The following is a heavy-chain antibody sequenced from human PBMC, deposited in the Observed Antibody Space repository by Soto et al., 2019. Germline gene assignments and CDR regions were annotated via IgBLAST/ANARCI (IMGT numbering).Heavy chain of an antibody. J-gene: IGHJ3*02. V-gene: IGHV4-31*03. CDR3: ARESRRSGVVIPTVAFDI. D-gene: IGHD3-3*01. CDR1: GGSISSGGYY. CDR2: IYYSGST. Sequence: QVQLQESGPGPVKPSQTLSLTCTVSGGSISSGGYYWSWIRQHPGKGLEWIGYIYYSGSTYYNPSLKSRVTISVDTSKNQFSLKLSSVTAADTAVYYCARESRRSGVVIPTVAFDIWGQGTMVTVSS.